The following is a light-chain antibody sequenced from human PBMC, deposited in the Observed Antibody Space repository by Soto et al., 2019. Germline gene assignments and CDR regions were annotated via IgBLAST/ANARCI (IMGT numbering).Light chain of an antibody. J-gene: IGKJ1*01. V-gene: IGKV3-20*01. CDR2: GAS. CDR3: QQYGSLPQT. Sequence: DIVLTQSPGTLSLSPGERATLSCRASESVSNNYLAWYQQKPGQAPRLLISGASSRATGIPDRFSGSGSGTDFTLTISRLEPEDFAVYYCQQYGSLPQTFGQGTKVEIK. CDR1: ESVSNNY.